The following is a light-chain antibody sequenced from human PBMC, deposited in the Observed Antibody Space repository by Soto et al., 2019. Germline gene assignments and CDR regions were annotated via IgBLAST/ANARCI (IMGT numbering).Light chain of an antibody. CDR3: QQYNNWPYT. CDR1: QSVRGN. V-gene: IGKV3-15*01. Sequence: EIVMTQSPATLSVSPGERVALSSRASQSVRGNFAWYQQKPGQAPRILIYDASTRATGIPARFSGSGSGTEFTLTISGLQSEDFGVFYCQQYNNWPYTFGKGTKLEIK. CDR2: DAS. J-gene: IGKJ2*01.